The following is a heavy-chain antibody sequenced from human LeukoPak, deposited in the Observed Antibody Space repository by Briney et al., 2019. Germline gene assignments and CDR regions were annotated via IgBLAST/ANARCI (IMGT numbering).Heavy chain of an antibody. V-gene: IGHV3-48*01. Sequence: PGGSLRLSCAASGFTFSSYSMNWVRQAPGKGLEWVSYISSSSSTIYYADSVKGRFTISRDNAKNSLYLQMNSLRAEDTAVYYCARGHPLYYDFWSGYYTGDDYWGQGTLVTVSS. J-gene: IGHJ4*02. D-gene: IGHD3-3*01. CDR1: GFTFSSYS. CDR2: ISSSSSTI. CDR3: ARGHPLYYDFWSGYYTGDDY.